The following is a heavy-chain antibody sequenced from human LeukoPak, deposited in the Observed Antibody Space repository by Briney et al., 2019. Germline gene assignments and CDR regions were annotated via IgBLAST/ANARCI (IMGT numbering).Heavy chain of an antibody. J-gene: IGHJ4*02. CDR1: GFTFSSYD. V-gene: IGHV3-48*03. CDR2: ITSTSNSI. Sequence: GGSLRLSCAASGFTFSSYDTNWVRQAPGKGLEWISYITSTSNSIYYAESVKGRFTISRDNTKNSLYLQMDSLRVEDTALYFCTASLGPRDYWGQGILVTVSS. CDR3: TASLGPRDY. D-gene: IGHD7-27*01.